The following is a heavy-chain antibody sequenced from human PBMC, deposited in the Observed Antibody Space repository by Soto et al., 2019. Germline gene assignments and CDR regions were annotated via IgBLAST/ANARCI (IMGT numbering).Heavy chain of an antibody. CDR1: GVSTSNHY. V-gene: IGHV4-59*11. J-gene: IGHJ4*02. D-gene: IGHD2-2*01. Sequence: SETLSLTCSVSGVSTSNHYWTWIRKPPGQGPEWIGCIYYRGTTNYNASFNSRVTISVDTSKNQFSLKLTSVTTADTAVYYCARGGGSPYHDHEFDYWGQGILVTVPQ. CDR2: IYYRGTT. CDR3: ARGGGSPYHDHEFDY.